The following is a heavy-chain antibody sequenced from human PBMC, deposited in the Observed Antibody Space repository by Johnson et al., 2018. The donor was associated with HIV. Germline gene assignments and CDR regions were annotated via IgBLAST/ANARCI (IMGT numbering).Heavy chain of an antibody. V-gene: IGHV3-30*04. J-gene: IGHJ3*02. Sequence: QVQLVESGGGVVQPGRSLRLSCAASGFTFGSYAMHWVRQAPGKGLEWVAVIYYDGSIKFYADSVKGRFTISRDNSKNMLYLQMNSLRVEDTAVYYCANLIGGGIWGQGTMVTVSS. CDR3: ANLIGGGI. D-gene: IGHD3-16*01. CDR2: IYYDGSIK. CDR1: GFTFGSYA.